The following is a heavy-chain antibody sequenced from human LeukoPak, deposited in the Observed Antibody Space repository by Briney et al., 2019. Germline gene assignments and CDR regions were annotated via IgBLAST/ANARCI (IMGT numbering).Heavy chain of an antibody. CDR3: ARDLVFWSGLLGH. D-gene: IGHD3-3*01. CDR1: GYTFTGYY. V-gene: IGHV1-2*02. Sequence: ASVKVSCKASGYTFTGYYMHWVRQAPGQGLEWMGWINPNSGGTNYAQKFQGRVTMTRDTSISTAYMELSRLRSDDTAVYYCARDLVFWSGLLGHWGQGTLVTVSS. CDR2: INPNSGGT. J-gene: IGHJ4*02.